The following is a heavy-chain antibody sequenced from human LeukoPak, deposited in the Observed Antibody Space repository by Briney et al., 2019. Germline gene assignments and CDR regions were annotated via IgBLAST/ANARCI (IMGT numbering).Heavy chain of an antibody. D-gene: IGHD5-18*01. J-gene: IGHJ5*02. Sequence: SETPSPTRVISDCSISSTNYSWGCIRPPPRPYLTSLGSIYYSRSTHYNPSLKCRFTMSADTSKNQFSLTLPPVTASNTAMYHCARHPGSHPGYPRWFDHWAQGTLVTVSS. CDR1: DCSISSTNYS. CDR2: IYYSRST. V-gene: IGHV4-39*01. CDR3: ARHPGSHPGYPRWFDH.